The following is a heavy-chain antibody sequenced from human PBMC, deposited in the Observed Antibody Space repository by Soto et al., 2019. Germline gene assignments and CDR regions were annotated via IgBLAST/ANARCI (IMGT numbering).Heavy chain of an antibody. CDR2: ISYDGSNK. CDR3: ARDSGDSYYYGMDV. D-gene: IGHD3-22*01. J-gene: IGHJ6*02. Sequence: GGSLRLSCVASGFTFSSYAMHWVRQAPGKGLEWVAVISYDGSNKYYADSVKGRFTISRDNSKNTLYLQMNSLRAEDTAVYYCARDSGDSYYYGMDVWGQGTTVTVSS. CDR1: GFTFSSYA. V-gene: IGHV3-30-3*01.